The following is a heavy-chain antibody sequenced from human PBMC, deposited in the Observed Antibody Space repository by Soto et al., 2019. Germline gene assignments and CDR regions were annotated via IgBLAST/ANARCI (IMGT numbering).Heavy chain of an antibody. Sequence: SETLSLTCAVSGGSFSGHYWIWIRQPPGKGLEWIGELNHSGSTNYNLSLKSRVTISVDTSKNQFSLKLSSVTAADTAVYFCARVGALGSSSCFDYWGQGTLVTVS. CDR3: ARVGALGSSSCFDY. CDR1: GGSFSGHY. CDR2: LNHSGST. D-gene: IGHD6-13*01. V-gene: IGHV4-34*01. J-gene: IGHJ4*02.